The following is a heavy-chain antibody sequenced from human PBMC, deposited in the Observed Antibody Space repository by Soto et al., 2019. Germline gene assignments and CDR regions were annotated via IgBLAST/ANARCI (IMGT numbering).Heavy chain of an antibody. Sequence: SETLSLTCTVSGGSISPFYWGWVRQPPGKGLEWIGYLYYSGNTNYNPSLKSRVTISVDASKNQVSLRLTSVIAADTAVYYCARVGGVAARTFDYWGQGTVVTVSS. CDR2: LYYSGNT. CDR3: ARVGGVAARTFDY. D-gene: IGHD2-15*01. J-gene: IGHJ4*02. CDR1: GGSISPFY. V-gene: IGHV4-59*01.